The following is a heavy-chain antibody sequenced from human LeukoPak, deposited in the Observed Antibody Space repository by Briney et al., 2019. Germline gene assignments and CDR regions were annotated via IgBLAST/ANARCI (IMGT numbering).Heavy chain of an antibody. CDR1: GFTFSSYA. CDR3: AKDRAIRPHAFDI. J-gene: IGHJ3*02. CDR2: ISGSGTST. D-gene: IGHD2-21*01. Sequence: TGGSLRLSCAASGFTFSSYAMSWVRQAPGKGLEWVSAISGSGTSTYYADSVKGRFSISRDNSKKTLHLQMNSLRAEDTAVYYCAKDRAIRPHAFDIWGQGTMVTVSS. V-gene: IGHV3-23*01.